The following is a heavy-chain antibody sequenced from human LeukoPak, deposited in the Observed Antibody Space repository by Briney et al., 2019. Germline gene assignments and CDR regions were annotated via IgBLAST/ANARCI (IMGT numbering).Heavy chain of an antibody. CDR1: GYIFTSYG. J-gene: IGHJ3*02. CDR2: ISGYSGNT. Sequence: GASVKVSCKASGYIFTSYGITWVRQAPGQGLEWMGWISGYSGNTKYVEKVQGRVTMTTDTSTSTAYMELRSLRSDDTAVYYCARDGLYCSSTSCYGDAFDIWGQGTMVTVSS. V-gene: IGHV1-18*01. CDR3: ARDGLYCSSTSCYGDAFDI. D-gene: IGHD2-2*01.